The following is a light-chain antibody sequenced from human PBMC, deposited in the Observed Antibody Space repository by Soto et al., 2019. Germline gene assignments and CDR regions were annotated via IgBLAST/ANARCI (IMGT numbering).Light chain of an antibody. J-gene: IGKJ2*01. CDR2: DAS. CDR3: QQHNDYTAVT. CDR1: QTISSS. V-gene: IGKV1-5*01. Sequence: DIPMTQSPSTLSASVGDRVTITCRASQTISSSLAWYQHKPGKAPKLLIFDASTLHTGVPSRFSGGGFGTEFTLTVTGLQPDDFATYYCQQHNDYTAVTFGQGTKLEIK.